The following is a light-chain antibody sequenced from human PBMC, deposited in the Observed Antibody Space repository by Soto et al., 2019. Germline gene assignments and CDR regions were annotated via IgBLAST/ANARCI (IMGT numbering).Light chain of an antibody. CDR3: SSYTSTSILEV. CDR1: SSDVGGYNY. V-gene: IGLV2-14*01. J-gene: IGLJ1*01. CDR2: DVS. Sequence: ALTQPASVTGYPGQAITISCTGTSSDVGGYNYVSWFQQRPGNAPKLMIYDVSNRPSGVSNRFSGSKSGNTASLTISGLQAEDEADYYCSSYTSTSILEVFGTGTKVTVL.